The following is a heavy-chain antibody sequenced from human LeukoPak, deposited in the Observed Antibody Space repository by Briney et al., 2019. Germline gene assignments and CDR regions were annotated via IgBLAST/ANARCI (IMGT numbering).Heavy chain of an antibody. V-gene: IGHV1-8*01. CDR2: MNPNSGNT. CDR3: ARDSKWLRFWRLGNY. CDR1: GYTFTSFD. D-gene: IGHD5-12*01. Sequence: ASVKVSCKASGYTFTSFDINWVRQATGQGLEWMGWMNPNSGNTGYAQKFQGRVTMTRNTSISTAYMELSSLRSDDTAVYYCARDSKWLRFWRLGNYWGQGTLVTVSS. J-gene: IGHJ4*02.